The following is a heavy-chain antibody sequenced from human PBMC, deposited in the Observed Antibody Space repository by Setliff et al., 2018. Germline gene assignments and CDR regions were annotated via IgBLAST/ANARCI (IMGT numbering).Heavy chain of an antibody. D-gene: IGHD3-16*01. V-gene: IGHV4-38-2*02. CDR3: ARAAARAEYSDTSAYLPFDF. CDR1: GYPISRGFY. J-gene: IGHJ4*02. CDR2: VYHSGSS. Sequence: SETLSLTCTVSGYPISRGFYWGWIRQSPGKGLEWIGSVYHSGSSYQDPSLRSRIAVSVDTSKNQFSLRLNSVTAADTAVYFCARAAARAEYSDTSAYLPFDFWGLGTLVTVSS.